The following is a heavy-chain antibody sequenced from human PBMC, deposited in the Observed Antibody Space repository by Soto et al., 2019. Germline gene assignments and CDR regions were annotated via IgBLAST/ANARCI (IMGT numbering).Heavy chain of an antibody. V-gene: IGHV1-69*08. Sequence: QVQLVQSGAEVKKPGSSVKVSCKASGGTFSSYTISWVRQAPGQGLEWMGRIIPILGIANYAQKFQGRVMIAADKSTSAAYMGLSSLRSEDTAVYYCAREGEDTAMVQWRGYYCGMDVWGRGTTVTVSS. CDR3: AREGEDTAMVQWRGYYCGMDV. J-gene: IGHJ6*02. CDR1: GGTFSSYT. D-gene: IGHD5-18*01. CDR2: IIPILGIA.